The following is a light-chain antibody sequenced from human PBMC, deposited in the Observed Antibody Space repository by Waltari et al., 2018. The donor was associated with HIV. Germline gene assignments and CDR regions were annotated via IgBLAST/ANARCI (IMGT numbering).Light chain of an antibody. CDR3: ASRDNNGKRVL. J-gene: IGLJ3*02. CDR1: SLRNYY. V-gene: IGLV3-19*01. CDR2: DKK. Sequence: SSELTQDPIVSVTLGQPVTITCQGDSLRNYYASWNQLKPGQAPVRVIYDKKTRPSGIPDRFAGSTSGNTASVTLTGSQAEDEADYFCASRDNNGKRVLFGGGTKLTVL.